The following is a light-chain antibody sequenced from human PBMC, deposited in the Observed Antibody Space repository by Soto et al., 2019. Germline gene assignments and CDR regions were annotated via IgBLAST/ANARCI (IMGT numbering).Light chain of an antibody. CDR1: QGISSG. Sequence: AIQLTQSPSSLSASVGDRVTITCRASQGISSGLAWYQQKPGKAPQLLIYDASSLESGVPSRFSGSGSGTAFTLSISSLQPEDVETYHCQQFNNYLITFGQGTRLEIK. CDR3: QQFNNYLIT. J-gene: IGKJ5*01. V-gene: IGKV1D-13*01. CDR2: DAS.